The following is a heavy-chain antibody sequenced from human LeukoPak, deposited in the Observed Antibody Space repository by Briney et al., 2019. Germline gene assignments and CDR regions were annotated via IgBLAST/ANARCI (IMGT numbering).Heavy chain of an antibody. J-gene: IGHJ3*02. Sequence: SEKVSCKASGGTFSSYAISWVRQAPGQGLEWMGGIIPIFGTANYAQKFQGRVTITADESTSTAYMELSSLRSEDTAVYYCARERREFITVVRGVWGPGAFDIWGQGTMVTVSS. CDR1: GGTFSSYA. V-gene: IGHV1-69*13. CDR2: IIPIFGTA. CDR3: ARERREFITVVRGVWGPGAFDI. D-gene: IGHD3-10*01.